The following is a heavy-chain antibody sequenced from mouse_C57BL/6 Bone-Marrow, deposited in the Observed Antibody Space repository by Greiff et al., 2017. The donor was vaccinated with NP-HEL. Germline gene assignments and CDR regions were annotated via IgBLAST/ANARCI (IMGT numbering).Heavy chain of an antibody. Sequence: VKLVESGAELVRPGASVKLSCKASGYTFTDYYINWVKQRPGQGLEWIARIYPGSGNTYYNEKFKGKATLTAEKSSSTAYMQLSSLTSEDSAVYFCASGSGNYLDYWGQGTTLTVSS. J-gene: IGHJ2*01. D-gene: IGHD1-1*01. CDR3: ASGSGNYLDY. V-gene: IGHV1-76*01. CDR1: GYTFTDYY. CDR2: IYPGSGNT.